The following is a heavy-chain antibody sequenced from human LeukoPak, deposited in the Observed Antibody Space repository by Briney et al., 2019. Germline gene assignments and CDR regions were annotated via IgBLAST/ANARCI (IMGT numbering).Heavy chain of an antibody. D-gene: IGHD6-19*01. CDR3: ARDLGSGWYGSGFGFDY. Sequence: SETLSLTCTVSGGSISSYYWSWIRQPPGKGLEWIGYIYYSGGTNYNPSLKSRVTISVDTSKNQFSLKLSSVTAADTAVYYCARDLGSGWYGSGFGFDYWGQGTLVTVSS. CDR1: GGSISSYY. CDR2: IYYSGGT. J-gene: IGHJ4*02. V-gene: IGHV4-59*01.